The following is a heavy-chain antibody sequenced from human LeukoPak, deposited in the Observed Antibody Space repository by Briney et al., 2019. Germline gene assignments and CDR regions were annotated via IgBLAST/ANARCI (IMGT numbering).Heavy chain of an antibody. CDR2: INAGNGDT. CDR3: ARVSSGWYYFDY. D-gene: IGHD6-19*01. CDR1: GYTFTSYA. V-gene: IGHV1-3*01. J-gene: IGHJ4*02. Sequence: ASVKVSCKASGYTFTSYAMHWVRQAPGLRLEWMGWINAGNGDTKYSQKFQGRVTITRDTSASTAYMELSSLRSEDTAVYYCARVSSGWYYFDYWGQGTLVTVSS.